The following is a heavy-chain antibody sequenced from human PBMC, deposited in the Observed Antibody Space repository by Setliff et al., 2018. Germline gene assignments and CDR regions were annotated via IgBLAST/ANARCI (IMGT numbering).Heavy chain of an antibody. CDR3: ARNDRPWRYYLDY. D-gene: IGHD3-9*01. Sequence: PSETLSLTCAVYGGSFSGYYWSWIRQPPGKGLEWIGEINHSGSTNYNPSLKSRVTISVDTSKNQFSLKLSSVTAADTAVYYCARNDRPWRYYLDYWGQGTLVTVSS. CDR2: INHSGST. CDR1: GGSFSGYY. V-gene: IGHV4-34*01. J-gene: IGHJ4*02.